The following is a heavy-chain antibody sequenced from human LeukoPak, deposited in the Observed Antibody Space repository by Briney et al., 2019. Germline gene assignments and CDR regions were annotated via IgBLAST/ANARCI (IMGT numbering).Heavy chain of an antibody. CDR1: GGSFSGYY. J-gene: IGHJ4*02. CDR2: INHSGST. Sequence: PSETLSLTCAVYGGSFSGYYWSWIRQPPGKGLEWIGEINHSGSTNYNPSLKSRVTISVDTSKNQFSLKLSSVTAADTAVYYCARGLGYDFWSGYYFDYWGQGTLATVSS. CDR3: ARGLGYDFWSGYYFDY. D-gene: IGHD3-3*01. V-gene: IGHV4-34*01.